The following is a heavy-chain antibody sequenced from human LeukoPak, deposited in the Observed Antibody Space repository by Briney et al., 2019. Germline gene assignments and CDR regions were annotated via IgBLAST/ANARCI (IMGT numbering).Heavy chain of an antibody. CDR1: GFTFSSYG. D-gene: IGHD2-2*01. V-gene: IGHV3-33*01. CDR3: TRDFCSGPSCYDY. CDR2: IWFDARNE. J-gene: IGHJ4*02. Sequence: GGSLRLSCAASGFTFSSYGMHWVRQAPGKGLEWVAGIWFDARNERYADSVKGRFTISRDNSKNALYLQMDSLRADDTAVYYCTRDFCSGPSCYDYWGQGTLVTVSS.